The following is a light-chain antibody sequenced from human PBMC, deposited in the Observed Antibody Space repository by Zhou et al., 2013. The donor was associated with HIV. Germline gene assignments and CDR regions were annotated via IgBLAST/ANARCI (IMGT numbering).Light chain of an antibody. CDR3: QQTYTFPYS. V-gene: IGKV1-39*01. CDR1: QSINKY. CDR2: VAS. Sequence: DIQMTQSPSSLSASVGDRVTITCRASQSINKYLSWYQHKPGKAPHLLIYVASGLQTGVPSRFSGSGSGTDFTLTINGLQPEDFATYYCQQTYTFPYSFGQGTKLEIK. J-gene: IGKJ2*03.